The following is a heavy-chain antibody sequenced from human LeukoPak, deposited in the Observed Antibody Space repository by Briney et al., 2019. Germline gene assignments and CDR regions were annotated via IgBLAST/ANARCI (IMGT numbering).Heavy chain of an antibody. J-gene: IGHJ5*02. CDR2: INPNTGGT. D-gene: IGHD2-15*01. Sequence: GASVKVSCKASGSTFTGYYMHWVRQAPGQGLEWVGWINPNTGGTNYAQKFQGRVTMTRDTSISTAYMELRRLTYDDTAVYYCARGPLEYCSGGSCYSGRNWLDPWGQGTRVTASS. CDR1: GSTFTGYY. V-gene: IGHV1-2*02. CDR3: ARGPLEYCSGGSCYSGRNWLDP.